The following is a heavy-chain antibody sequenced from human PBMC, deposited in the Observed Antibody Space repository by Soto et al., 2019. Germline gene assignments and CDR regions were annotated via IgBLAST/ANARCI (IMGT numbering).Heavy chain of an antibody. D-gene: IGHD3-16*01. V-gene: IGHV3-7*04. J-gene: IGHJ4*02. CDR2: INQDGSEK. Sequence: HQTPGKGLEWVANINQDGSEKYYVDSVKGRFTISRDNTKNSLFLQMNSLRAEETDVYLCARDPLGWGQGTLVTVSS. CDR3: ARDPLG.